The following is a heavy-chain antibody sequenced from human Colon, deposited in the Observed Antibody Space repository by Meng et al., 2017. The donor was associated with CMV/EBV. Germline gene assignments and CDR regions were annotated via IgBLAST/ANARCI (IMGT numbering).Heavy chain of an antibody. J-gene: IGHJ1*01. V-gene: IGHV3-33*01. CDR3: VTAPGWNNEFYFKF. CDR1: GFMFRTSG. CDR2: IWSDESNG. D-gene: IGHD1/OR15-1a*01. Sequence: GGSLRLSCTASGFMFRTSGMHWVRQAPGRGLEWVADIWSDESNGDYAESVKGRFRISRDNSKNTLYLQMNSLRVEDMGVYYCVTAPGWNNEFYFKFWGQGTLVTVSS.